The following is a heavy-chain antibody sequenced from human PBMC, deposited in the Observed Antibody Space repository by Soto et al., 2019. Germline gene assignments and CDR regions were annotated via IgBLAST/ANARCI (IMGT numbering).Heavy chain of an antibody. J-gene: IGHJ4*02. Sequence: EVQLVESGGGLVQPGGSLRLSCAASGFTFSTYSMNCVRQAPGKGLEWVSHIGTSSSPIYYADSVKGRFTISRDNAKNSLYLQMNSLRAEDTAVYYCVRDRGSTDFDYWGQGALVTVSS. V-gene: IGHV3-48*01. CDR2: IGTSSSPI. D-gene: IGHD2-8*02. CDR1: GFTFSTYS. CDR3: VRDRGSTDFDY.